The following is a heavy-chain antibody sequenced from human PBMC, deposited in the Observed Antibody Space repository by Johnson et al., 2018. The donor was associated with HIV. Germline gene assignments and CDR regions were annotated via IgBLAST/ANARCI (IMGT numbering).Heavy chain of an antibody. CDR1: GFTFSSYA. Sequence: EVQLVESGGGLVQPGGSLRLSCAASGFTFSSYAMSWVRQAPGKGLEWVSAIGTAGDTYYPGSVKGRFTISRENAKNSLYLQMNSLRAGDTAVYYCARSSWGGSSLGAFDIWGQGTMVTVSS. D-gene: IGHD1-26*01. V-gene: IGHV3-13*01. CDR2: IGTAGDT. J-gene: IGHJ3*02. CDR3: ARSSWGGSSLGAFDI.